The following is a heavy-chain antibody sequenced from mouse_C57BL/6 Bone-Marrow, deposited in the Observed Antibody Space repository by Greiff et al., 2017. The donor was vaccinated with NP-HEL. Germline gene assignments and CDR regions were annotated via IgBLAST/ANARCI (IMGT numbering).Heavy chain of an antibody. J-gene: IGHJ2*01. CDR2: IDPEDGDT. Sequence: EVQLQQSGAELVRPGASVKLSCTASGFNIKDYYMHWVKQRPEQGLEWIGRIDPEDGDTEYAPKFQGQATMTADTSSNTAYLQLSSLTSEKTAVYYCTNGYDGYYFDYWGKGTTLTGST. CDR3: TNGYDGYYFDY. D-gene: IGHD2-2*01. V-gene: IGHV14-1*01. CDR1: GFNIKDYY.